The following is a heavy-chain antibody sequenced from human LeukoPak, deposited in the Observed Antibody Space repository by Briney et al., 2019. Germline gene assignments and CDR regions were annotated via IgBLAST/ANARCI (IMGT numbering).Heavy chain of an antibody. CDR3: ARDLPGVVFFDY. V-gene: IGHV1-18*01. CDR1: GYTFTSYG. D-gene: IGHD2-15*01. Sequence: ASVKVSCKASGYTFTSYGISWVRQAPGQGLEWMGWISAYNGNTNYAQKLQGRVTMTTDTSTSTAYMELRSLGSDDTAVYYCARDLPGVVFFDYWGQGTLVTVSS. CDR2: ISAYNGNT. J-gene: IGHJ4*02.